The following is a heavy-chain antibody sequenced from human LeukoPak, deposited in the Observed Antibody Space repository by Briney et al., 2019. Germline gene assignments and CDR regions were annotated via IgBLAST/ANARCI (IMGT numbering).Heavy chain of an antibody. CDR3: AKTTVVTGYWYFDL. Sequence: TGGSLRLSCAASGFTFSSYEMNWVRQAPGKGLEWLSFISTSSSTIYYADSVKGRFTISRDNAKSSLYLQMNSLRDEDTAVYYCAKTTVVTGYWYFDLWGRGTLVTVSS. J-gene: IGHJ2*01. D-gene: IGHD4-23*01. CDR2: ISTSSSTI. CDR1: GFTFSSYE. V-gene: IGHV3-48*02.